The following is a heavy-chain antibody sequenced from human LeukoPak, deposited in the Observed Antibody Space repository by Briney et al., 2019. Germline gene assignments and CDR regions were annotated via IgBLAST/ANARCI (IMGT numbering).Heavy chain of an antibody. CDR2: INIGGTNT. Sequence: GGSLRLSCAASGFTFNDYYMSWIRQAPGKGLEWLSYINIGGTNTHYADSVKGRFTISRDNARKSLYLEMNNLRAEDTAVYYCATDGAGFDTWGQGVLVTVSS. V-gene: IGHV3-11*01. CDR1: GFTFNDYY. CDR3: ATDGAGFDT. J-gene: IGHJ5*02.